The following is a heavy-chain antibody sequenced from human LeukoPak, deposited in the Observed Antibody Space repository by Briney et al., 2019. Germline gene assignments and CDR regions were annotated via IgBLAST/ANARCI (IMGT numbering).Heavy chain of an antibody. V-gene: IGHV3-66*01. Sequence: GGSLRLSCAASGFTVSNNYMSWVRQAPGKGLEWVSVIYTGGGTYYADSVKGRFTISRDDSKNTLYLQMNSLKTEDTAVYYCTTLLYDFWSGYYKTYFDYWGQGTLVTVSS. D-gene: IGHD3-3*01. CDR3: TTLLYDFWSGYYKTYFDY. CDR1: GFTVSNNY. CDR2: IYTGGGT. J-gene: IGHJ4*02.